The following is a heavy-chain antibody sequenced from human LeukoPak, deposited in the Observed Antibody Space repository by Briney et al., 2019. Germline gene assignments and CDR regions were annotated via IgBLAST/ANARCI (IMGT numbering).Heavy chain of an antibody. J-gene: IGHJ4*02. V-gene: IGHV3-48*02. CDR3: ARVWHCTSTSCYDY. Sequence: GGSLRLSCAASGFTFGSYSMNWVRQAPGKGLEWVSYISSSSGTIYYADSVRGRFTISRDNAKNSLYLQMNGLRDEDTAVYYCARVWHCTSTSCYDYWGQGTLVTVSS. D-gene: IGHD2-2*01. CDR1: GFTFGSYS. CDR2: ISSSSGTI.